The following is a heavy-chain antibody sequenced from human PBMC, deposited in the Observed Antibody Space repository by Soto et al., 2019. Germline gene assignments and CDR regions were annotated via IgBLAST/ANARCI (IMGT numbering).Heavy chain of an antibody. CDR1: GFTFSTHW. J-gene: IGHJ4*02. CDR3: ARGGQGTHAY. V-gene: IGHV3-74*03. D-gene: IGHD3-10*01. Sequence: EVQLVESGGGLVQPGGSLRLSCAASGFTFSTHWMHWVRRAPGKGLVWVSRITSDGSSTTYADSVKGRFTISRDNAKNTLYLQMNSLRADETAVYYCARGGQGTHAYGGQGTLVTVSS. CDR2: ITSDGSST.